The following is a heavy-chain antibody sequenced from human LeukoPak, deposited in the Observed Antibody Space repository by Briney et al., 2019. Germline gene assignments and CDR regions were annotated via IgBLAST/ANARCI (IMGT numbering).Heavy chain of an antibody. D-gene: IGHD2-2*01. CDR3: AKEYSTGLFDY. Sequence: GGSLRLSCAASGFTFSSYGMSWVRQTPGKGLEWVSGISGSGGSTYYADSVKGRFTISRDNSKNTLYLQMNSLRAEDTAAYYCAKEYSTGLFDYWGQGTLVTVSS. V-gene: IGHV3-23*01. CDR1: GFTFSSYG. J-gene: IGHJ4*02. CDR2: ISGSGGST.